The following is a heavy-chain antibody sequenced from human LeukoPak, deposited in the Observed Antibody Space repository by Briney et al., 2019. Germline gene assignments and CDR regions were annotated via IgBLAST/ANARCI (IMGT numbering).Heavy chain of an antibody. Sequence: SETLSLTCSVSGGSTRSGRHHWAWVRQPPGKGLEFIGSLDESGRPYYNAPLKSRVTISEDSSGKQFSLNLSSVTAADTAVYYCARDLGGYPFFMDVWGKGTTVIVSS. J-gene: IGHJ6*03. V-gene: IGHV4-39*07. CDR3: ARDLGGYPFFMDV. CDR1: GGSTRSGRHH. D-gene: IGHD2-15*01. CDR2: LDESGRP.